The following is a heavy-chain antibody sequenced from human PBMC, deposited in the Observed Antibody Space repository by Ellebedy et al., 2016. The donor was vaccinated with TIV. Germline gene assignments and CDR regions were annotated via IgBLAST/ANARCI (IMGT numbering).Heavy chain of an antibody. J-gene: IGHJ4*02. CDR1: GFTFSDYY. CDR3: AKKGTSGSYWAHVDY. Sequence: GGSLRLSCKGSGFTFSDYYMSWIRQAPGKGLEWVSYISSSSSYTNYADSVKGRFTISRDNAKNSLYLQMNSLRAEDTAVYYCAKKGTSGSYWAHVDYWGQGTLVTVSS. V-gene: IGHV3-11*03. CDR2: ISSSSSYT. D-gene: IGHD3-10*01.